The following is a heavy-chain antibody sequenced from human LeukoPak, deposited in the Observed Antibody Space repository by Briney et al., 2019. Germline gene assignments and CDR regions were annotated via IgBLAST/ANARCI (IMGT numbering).Heavy chain of an antibody. J-gene: IGHJ4*02. CDR2: ISSSSSYI. V-gene: IGHV3-21*04. CDR1: GFTFSSYS. D-gene: IGHD3-9*01. Sequence: GGSLRLSCTASGFTFSSYSMNWVRQAPGKGLEWVSSISSSSSYIYYADSVKGRFTISRDNAKNSLYLQMNSLRAEDTAVYYCAKVQNYDILTGYLYYFDYWGQGTLVTVSS. CDR3: AKVQNYDILTGYLYYFDY.